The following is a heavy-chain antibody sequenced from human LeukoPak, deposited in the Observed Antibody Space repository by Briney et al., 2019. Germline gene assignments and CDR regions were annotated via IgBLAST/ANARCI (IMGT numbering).Heavy chain of an antibody. Sequence: ASVKVSCKASGYTFTSYAMHWVRQAPGQRLEWMGWINAGNGNTKYSQKFQGRVTMTRDTSTSTVYMELNSLRAEDTAVYYCARDPADDYGGTHYGMDVWGQGTTVTVSS. CDR3: ARDPADDYGGTHYGMDV. CDR1: GYTFTSYA. J-gene: IGHJ6*02. D-gene: IGHD4-23*01. V-gene: IGHV1-3*01. CDR2: INAGNGNT.